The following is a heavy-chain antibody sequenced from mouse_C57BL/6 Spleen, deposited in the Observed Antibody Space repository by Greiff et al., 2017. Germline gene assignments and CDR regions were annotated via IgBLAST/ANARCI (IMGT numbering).Heavy chain of an antibody. Sequence: EVKLEESGGDLVKPGGSLKLSCAASGFTFSSYGMSWVRQTPDKRLEWVATISSGGSYTYYPDSVKGRFTISRDNAKNTLYLQMSSLKSEDTAMYYCARHNYGSSAWFAYWGQGTLVTVSA. CDR1: GFTFSSYG. CDR2: ISSGGSYT. D-gene: IGHD1-1*01. V-gene: IGHV5-6*02. CDR3: ARHNYGSSAWFAY. J-gene: IGHJ3*01.